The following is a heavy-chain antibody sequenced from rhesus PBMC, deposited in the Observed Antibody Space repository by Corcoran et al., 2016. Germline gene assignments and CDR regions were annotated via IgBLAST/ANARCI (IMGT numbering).Heavy chain of an antibody. Sequence: QVQLQESGPGLVKPSETLSLTCTVSGASISSHWWSWLRQPPGTGLEWIGEIKGNGGSTNNNPPLKSRVTRSKDASKNQFSLKLSSVTAADTAVDYWAREVTSNVIDYWGQGVLVTGSS. CDR2: IKGNGGST. CDR3: AREVTSNVIDY. D-gene: IGHD2-2*01. V-gene: IGHV4-80*01. CDR1: GASISSHW. J-gene: IGHJ4*01.